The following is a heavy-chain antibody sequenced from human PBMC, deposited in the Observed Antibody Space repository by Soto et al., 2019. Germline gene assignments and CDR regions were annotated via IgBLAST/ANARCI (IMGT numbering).Heavy chain of an antibody. CDR2: ISGSGGST. CDR1: GFTFSSYA. Sequence: PRGSLRHSCAASGFTFSSYAMSWVRQAPGKGLEWFSAISGSGGSTYYADSVKGRFTISRDNSKNTLYLQMNSLRAEDTAVYYCARDGMVVAAHYYYYGMDVWGQGTTVTVSS. J-gene: IGHJ6*02. D-gene: IGHD2-15*01. CDR3: ARDGMVVAAHYYYYGMDV. V-gene: IGHV3-23*01.